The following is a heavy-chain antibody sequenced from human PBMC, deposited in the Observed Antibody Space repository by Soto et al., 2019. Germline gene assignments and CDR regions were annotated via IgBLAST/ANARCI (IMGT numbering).Heavy chain of an antibody. V-gene: IGHV4-59*01. CDR2: IYYSGST. CDR3: ARIGHYYDSLDLYHFDD. D-gene: IGHD3-22*01. CDR1: GGSISSYY. Sequence: PSETLSLTCTVSGGSISSYYWSLIRQPPGKGLEWIGYIYYSGSTNYNPSLKSRVTISVETSKNQFSLKLRSVTAADTAAYYCARIGHYYDSLDLYHFDDWGQGTLVIVSA. J-gene: IGHJ4*02.